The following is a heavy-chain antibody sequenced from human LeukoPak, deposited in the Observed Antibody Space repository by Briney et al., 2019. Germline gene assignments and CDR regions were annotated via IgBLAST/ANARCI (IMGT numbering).Heavy chain of an antibody. D-gene: IGHD2-15*01. CDR3: VRYCNGGSGYRAAFDV. V-gene: IGHV3-33*01. CDR2: IWYDGGKK. J-gene: IGHJ3*01. CDR1: GFTFSDYG. Sequence: GGSLRLSCAASGFTFSDYGMYWVRQAPGKGLEWVALIWYDGGKKYYTDSVKGRFTISRDNSKNTLYLQMNSLRAEDTAVYYCVRYCNGGSGYRAAFDVWGPGTTVTVSS.